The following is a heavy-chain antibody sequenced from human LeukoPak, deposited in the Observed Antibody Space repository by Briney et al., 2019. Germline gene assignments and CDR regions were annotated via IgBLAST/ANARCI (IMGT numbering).Heavy chain of an antibody. CDR3: AKESSIAVAGTFDY. D-gene: IGHD6-19*01. J-gene: IGHJ4*02. CDR2: ISGSGGST. CDR1: GFTFSSYA. V-gene: IGHV3-23*01. Sequence: GGSLRLSCAASGFTFSSYAMSWVRQAPGKGLEWVSAISGSGGSTYYADSVKGRFTISRDNYKNTLYQQMNSLRAEDTAVYYCAKESSIAVAGTFDYWGQGTLVTVSS.